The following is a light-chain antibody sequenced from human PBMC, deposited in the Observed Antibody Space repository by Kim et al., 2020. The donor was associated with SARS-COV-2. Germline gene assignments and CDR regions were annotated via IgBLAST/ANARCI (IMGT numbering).Light chain of an antibody. Sequence: VTLTCTLNSGHSSYTIAWHQQQPEKGPRYLMKLDIDGSHRKGDGIPDRFSGSSSGAARYLTISSLQSEDEAAYYCQTWGTGTHVVFGGGTQLTVL. CDR3: QTWGTGTHVV. CDR1: SGHSSYT. V-gene: IGLV4-69*01. J-gene: IGLJ2*01. CDR2: LDIDGSH.